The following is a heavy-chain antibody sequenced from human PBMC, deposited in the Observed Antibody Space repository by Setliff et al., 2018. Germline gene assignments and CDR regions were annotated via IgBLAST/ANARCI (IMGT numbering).Heavy chain of an antibody. Sequence: LSLTCTVSGDSISSGSYYWTWIRQPAGKGLEWIGHFHTGGSTNYNRSLRSRVSISVDTSKNQFSLKLSSVTAADTATYYCARAGPTVTFFRVLVISWWDPWGQGSLVTVST. V-gene: IGHV4-61*09. CDR2: FHTGGST. CDR1: GDSISSGSYY. J-gene: IGHJ5*02. D-gene: IGHD3-3*01. CDR3: ARAGPTVTFFRVLVISWWDP.